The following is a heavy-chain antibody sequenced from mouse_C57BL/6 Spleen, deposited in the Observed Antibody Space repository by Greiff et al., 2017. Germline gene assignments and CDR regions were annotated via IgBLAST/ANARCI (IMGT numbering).Heavy chain of an antibody. D-gene: IGHD1-1*01. V-gene: IGHV1-76*01. J-gene: IGHJ4*01. Sequence: QVQLQQSGAELVRPGASVKLSCKASGYTFTDYYINWVKQRPGQGLEWIARIYPGSGNTYYNEKFKGKATLTAEKSSSTAYMQLSSLTSEDSAVYFCARGATVVAGGAMDYWGQGTSVTVSS. CDR1: GYTFTDYY. CDR2: IYPGSGNT. CDR3: ARGATVVAGGAMDY.